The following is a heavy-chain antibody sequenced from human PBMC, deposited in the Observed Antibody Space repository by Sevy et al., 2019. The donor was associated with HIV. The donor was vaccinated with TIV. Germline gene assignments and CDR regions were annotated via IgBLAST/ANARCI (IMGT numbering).Heavy chain of an antibody. CDR3: ASQMDLAVGKLQVSYAFDI. J-gene: IGHJ3*02. CDR2: IYTSGST. V-gene: IGHV4-61*02. D-gene: IGHD1-26*01. CDR1: GGSISSGSYY. Sequence: SETLSLTCTVSGGSISSGSYYWSWIRQPAGKGLEWIGRIYTSGSTNYNPSLQSRVTISVDRSRNQFSLKLRSVTAADTAVYYGASQMDLAVGKLQVSYAFDIWGQGTMVTVSS.